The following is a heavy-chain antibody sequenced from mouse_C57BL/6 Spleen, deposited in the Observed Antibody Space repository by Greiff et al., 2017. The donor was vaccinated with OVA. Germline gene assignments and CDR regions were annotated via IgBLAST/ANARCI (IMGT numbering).Heavy chain of an antibody. V-gene: IGHV5-4*01. CDR2: ISDGGSYT. J-gene: IGHJ2*01. Sequence: EVQVVESGGGLVKPGGSLKLSCAASGFTFSSYAMSWVRQTPEKRLEWVATISDGGSYTYYPDNVKGRFTISRDNAKNNLYLQMSHLKSEDTAMYYCARESPTYYSNRGYYFDYWGQGTTLTVSS. CDR3: ARESPTYYSNRGYYFDY. D-gene: IGHD2-5*01. CDR1: GFTFSSYA.